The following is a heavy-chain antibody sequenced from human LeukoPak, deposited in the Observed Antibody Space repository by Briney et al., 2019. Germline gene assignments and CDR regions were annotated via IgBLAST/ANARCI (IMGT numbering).Heavy chain of an antibody. V-gene: IGHV4-4*02. J-gene: IGHJ4*02. CDR3: ARDLRGALIY. D-gene: IGHD3-10*01. Sequence: SGTLSLTCVVSGDSISSSNWWNWVRQTPGEGLEWIGEIYHSGSTNYNPSLKSRVTISLDMSKNQFSLNLSSVTAADTAVYYCARDLRGALIYWGQGTLVTVSS. CDR1: GDSISSSNW. CDR2: IYHSGST.